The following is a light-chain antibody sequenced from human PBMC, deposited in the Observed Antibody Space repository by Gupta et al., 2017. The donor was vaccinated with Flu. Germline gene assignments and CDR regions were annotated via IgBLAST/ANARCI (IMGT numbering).Light chain of an antibody. CDR2: EVS. CDR1: SRDVGGFNY. CDR3: TSYIAAAPAVI. Sequence: QSALTQPASVSGSPGQSITISCTGTSRDVGGFNYVSWYQHHPGKAPKLIIYEVSNRPSGVSNRFSGSKSGNTASLTISGLQSDEEADYYCTSYIAAAPAVIFGGGTKLSVL. J-gene: IGLJ2*01. V-gene: IGLV2-14*01.